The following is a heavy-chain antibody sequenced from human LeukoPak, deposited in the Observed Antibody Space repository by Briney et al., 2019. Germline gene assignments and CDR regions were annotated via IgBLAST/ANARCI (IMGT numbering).Heavy chain of an antibody. V-gene: IGHV4-61*02. CDR2: IYTSGST. D-gene: IGHD5-24*01. CDR3: ARDRAGWLQADY. Sequence: SQTLSLTCSVSNDSISSGRYYWIWIRHPAGKGLEWIGRIYTSGSTNYNPSLKSRVIISVDTSKNQFSLSLSSVTAADTAVYYCARDRAGWLQADYWGPGTLVTVSS. CDR1: NDSISSGRYY. J-gene: IGHJ4*02.